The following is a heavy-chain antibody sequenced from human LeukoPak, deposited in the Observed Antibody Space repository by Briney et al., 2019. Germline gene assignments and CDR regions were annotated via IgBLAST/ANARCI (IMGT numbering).Heavy chain of an antibody. V-gene: IGHV1-46*01. Sequence: GASVKVSYKASGYTFTSYYMHWVRQAPGQGLEWMGIINPSGGSTSYAQKFQGRVTMTRDTSTSTVYMELSSLRSEDTAVYYCARDPLTYYYDSSGYYMDYWGQGTLVTVSS. CDR3: ARDPLTYYYDSSGYYMDY. J-gene: IGHJ4*02. CDR2: INPSGGST. D-gene: IGHD3-22*01. CDR1: GYTFTSYY.